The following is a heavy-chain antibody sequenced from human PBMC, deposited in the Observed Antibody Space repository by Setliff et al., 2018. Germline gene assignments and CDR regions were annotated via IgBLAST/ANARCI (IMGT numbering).Heavy chain of an antibody. CDR2: FHTGGST. D-gene: IGHD3-3*01. CDR1: GDSIGSGSYY. Sequence: SETLSLTCTVSGDSIGSGSYYWTWIRQPAGKGLEWIGHFHTGGSTNYNRSLRSRVSISVDTSKNQFSLKLSSVTAADTATYYCARAGPTVTFFRVLVISWWDPWGQGSLVTVS. CDR3: ARAGPTVTFFRVLVISWWDP. J-gene: IGHJ5*02. V-gene: IGHV4-61*09.